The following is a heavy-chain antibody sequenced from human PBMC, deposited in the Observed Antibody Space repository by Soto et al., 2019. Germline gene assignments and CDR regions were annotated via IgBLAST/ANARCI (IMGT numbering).Heavy chain of an antibody. J-gene: IGHJ4*02. D-gene: IGHD3-22*01. CDR2: INNDGSRT. V-gene: IGHV3-74*01. CDR3: VRDQDSRGYSVFSH. Sequence: GGSLRLSCAASGFTLNSFFMHWVRQAPGKGLMWVSRINNDGSRTTYADSVKGRFTISRDNAKNTLYLQMNSLRADDTAVYFCVRDQDSRGYSVFSHRGQGAQVTVSS. CDR1: GFTLNSFF.